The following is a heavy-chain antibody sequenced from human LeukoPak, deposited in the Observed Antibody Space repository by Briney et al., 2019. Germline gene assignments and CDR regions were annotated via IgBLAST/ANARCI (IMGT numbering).Heavy chain of an antibody. D-gene: IGHD1-26*01. J-gene: IGHJ6*03. Sequence: ASVKVSCKASGYTFTSYGINWVRQATGQGLEWMGWMNPNSGNTGYAQKFQGRVTITRNTSISTAYMELSSLRSEDTAVYYCARGGGGSYRFYYYYYYMGVWGKGTTVTVSS. CDR1: GYTFTSYG. V-gene: IGHV1-8*03. CDR2: MNPNSGNT. CDR3: ARGGGGSYRFYYYYYYMGV.